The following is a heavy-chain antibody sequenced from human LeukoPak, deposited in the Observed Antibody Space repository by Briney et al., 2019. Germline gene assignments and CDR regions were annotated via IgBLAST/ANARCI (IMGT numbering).Heavy chain of an antibody. CDR1: GFTFSTSA. J-gene: IGHJ4*02. CDR2: IRYDGTNK. D-gene: IGHD3-22*01. CDR3: VVVSYYYDTSGYVDS. Sequence: GESLRLSCAASGFTFSTSAMHWVRQAPGKGLEWVAFIRYDGTNKYYADSVKGRFTISRDNSKSTVYLQMNSLRAEDTAVYYCVVVSYYYDTSGYVDSWGQGTLVTVSS. V-gene: IGHV3-30*02.